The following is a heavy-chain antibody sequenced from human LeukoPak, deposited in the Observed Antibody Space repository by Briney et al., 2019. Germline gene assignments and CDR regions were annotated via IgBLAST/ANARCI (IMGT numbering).Heavy chain of an antibody. CDR3: AREGWAYYGSGSYYNGVDY. Sequence: PGGSLRLSCAASGFTFSDYYMSWIRQAPGKGLEWVSYISSSGSTIYYADSVKGRFTISRDNAKNSLYPQMNSLRAEDTAVYYCAREGWAYYGSGSYYNGVDYWGQGTLVTVSS. CDR1: GFTFSDYY. V-gene: IGHV3-11*01. CDR2: ISSSGSTI. J-gene: IGHJ4*02. D-gene: IGHD3-10*01.